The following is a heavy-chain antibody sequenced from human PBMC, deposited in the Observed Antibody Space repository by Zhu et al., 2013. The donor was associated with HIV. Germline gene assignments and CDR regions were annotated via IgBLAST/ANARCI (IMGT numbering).Heavy chain of an antibody. J-gene: IGHJ3*02. V-gene: IGHV1-2*02. Sequence: QVQLVQSGAEVKKPGASVKVSCKASGYTFTGYYMHWVRQAPGQGLEWMGWINPNSGGTNYAQKFQGRVTMTRDTSISTAYMELSRLRSDDTAVYYCARDGYYYDSSGYRTDAFDIWGQGTMVTVSS. CDR3: ARDGYYYDSSGYRTDAFDI. CDR1: GYTFTGYY. D-gene: IGHD3-22*01. CDR2: INPNSGGT.